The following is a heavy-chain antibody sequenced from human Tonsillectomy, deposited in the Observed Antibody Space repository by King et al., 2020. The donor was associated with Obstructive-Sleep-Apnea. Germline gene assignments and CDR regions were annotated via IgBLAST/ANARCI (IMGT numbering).Heavy chain of an antibody. Sequence: TLKESGPVLVKPTETLTLTCTVSGFSLSNARMGVSWIRQPPGKALEWLAHILSNDEEFYSTSLKSRLTISKDTSKSQVVLTMTNMGPVDTATYYCARILSDYGDQYYFDYWGQGTLVTVSS. CDR1: GFSLSNARMG. CDR2: ILSNDEE. CDR3: ARILSDYGDQYYFDY. J-gene: IGHJ4*02. D-gene: IGHD4-17*01. V-gene: IGHV2-26*01.